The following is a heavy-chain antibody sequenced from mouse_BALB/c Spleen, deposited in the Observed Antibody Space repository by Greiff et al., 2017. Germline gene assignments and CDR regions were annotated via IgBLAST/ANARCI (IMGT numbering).Heavy chain of an antibody. CDR1: GFSLTGYG. CDR3: ARERDDYGGYYYAMDY. CDR2: IWGDGST. J-gene: IGHJ4*01. Sequence: QVQLQQSGPGLVAPSQSLSITCTVSGFSLTGYGVNWVRQPPGKGLEWLGMIWGDGSTDYNSALKSRLSISKDNSKSQVFLKMNSLQTDDTARYYCARERDDYGGYYYAMDYWGQGTSVTVSS. D-gene: IGHD2-4*01. V-gene: IGHV2-6-7*01.